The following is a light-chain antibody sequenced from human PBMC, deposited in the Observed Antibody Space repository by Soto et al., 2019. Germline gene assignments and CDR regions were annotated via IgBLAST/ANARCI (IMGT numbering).Light chain of an antibody. J-gene: IGKJ5*01. Sequence: IMLTQSASTLSLSPGERATLSCRASQSVSIYLAWYQQKPGQAPRLLIYDASNRATGIPAKFSGSGSGTDFTLTISSLEPEDSAVYYCQQRSNSPPWITFGQRTRLEIK. CDR3: QQRSNSPPWIT. CDR1: QSVSIY. V-gene: IGKV3-11*01. CDR2: DAS.